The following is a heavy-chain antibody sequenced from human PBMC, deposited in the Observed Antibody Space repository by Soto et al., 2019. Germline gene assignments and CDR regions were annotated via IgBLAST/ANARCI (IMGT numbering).Heavy chain of an antibody. D-gene: IGHD6-19*01. CDR1: GFTFSSYW. CDR3: VRGLTVAPGLDY. Sequence: EVQLVESGGGLVQPGGSLRLSCAVSGFTFSSYWMNWVRQAPGKGLEWVANINQDGSQKSYVDSVKGRFTVSRDNAKNSLYLQLNSLRAEDTAVYSCVRGLTVAPGLDYWGQGTLVTVSS. J-gene: IGHJ4*02. CDR2: INQDGSQK. V-gene: IGHV3-7*04.